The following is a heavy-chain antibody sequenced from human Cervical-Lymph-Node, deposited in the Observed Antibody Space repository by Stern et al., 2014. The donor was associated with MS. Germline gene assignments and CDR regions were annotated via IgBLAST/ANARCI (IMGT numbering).Heavy chain of an antibody. CDR3: ATDRDDFRSGYSAPTKGYGLDV. CDR1: GYTLTELS. J-gene: IGHJ6*02. CDR2: FDPEDGET. Sequence: QVQLMQSGAEVKKPGASVKVSCKVSGYTLTELSMHWVRQAPGKGLEWMGGFDPEDGETIYAQKFQCRVTMTEDTSTDTAYMELSSLRSEDTAVYYCATDRDDFRSGYSAPTKGYGLDVWGQGTTVTVTS. D-gene: IGHD3-3*01. V-gene: IGHV1-24*01.